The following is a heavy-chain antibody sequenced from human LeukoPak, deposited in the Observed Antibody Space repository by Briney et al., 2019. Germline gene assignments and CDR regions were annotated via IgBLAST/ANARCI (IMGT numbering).Heavy chain of an antibody. V-gene: IGHV3-23*01. Sequence: PGGSLRLSCAASGFTFSSYGMSWVRQAPGKGLEWVSTISGSGGSTYYADSVKGRFTISRDNSKNTLYLQMNSLRAEDTAVYYCAKHVLRFLEWLLETNWFDPWGQGTLVTVSS. CDR1: GFTFSSYG. CDR2: ISGSGGST. D-gene: IGHD3-3*01. J-gene: IGHJ5*02. CDR3: AKHVLRFLEWLLETNWFDP.